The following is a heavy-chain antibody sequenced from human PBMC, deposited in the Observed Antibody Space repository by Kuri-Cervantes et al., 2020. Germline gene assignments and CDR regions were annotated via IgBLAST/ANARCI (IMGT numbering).Heavy chain of an antibody. V-gene: IGHV1-3*01. CDR3: ARDSRYCSSTSCYAVPDYYGMDV. Sequence: ASVKVSCKASGYTFTSYAMHWVRQAPGQRLEWMGWINAGNGNTKYSQKFQGRVTITRDTSASTAYMELSSLRSEDTAVYYCARDSRYCSSTSCYAVPDYYGMDVWGQGTTVTVSS. D-gene: IGHD2-2*01. J-gene: IGHJ6*02. CDR2: INAGNGNT. CDR1: GYTFTSYA.